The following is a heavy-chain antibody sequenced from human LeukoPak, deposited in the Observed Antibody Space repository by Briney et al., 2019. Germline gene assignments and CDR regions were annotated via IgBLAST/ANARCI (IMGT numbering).Heavy chain of an antibody. J-gene: IGHJ6*03. V-gene: IGHV1-2*02. CDR1: GYTFTDYY. CDR2: INPGSGDT. CDR3: ARAVNYYYMDV. Sequence: GASVKVSCKASGYTFTDYYLHWVRQAPGQGPEWVGWINPGSGDTNYAQKFQGRVTMTRDTSISTAYMELSRLTSGDTAVYYCARAVNYYYMDVWGEGTAVTVSS.